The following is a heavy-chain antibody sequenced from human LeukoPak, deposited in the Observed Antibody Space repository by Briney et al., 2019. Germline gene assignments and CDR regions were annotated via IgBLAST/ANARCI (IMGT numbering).Heavy chain of an antibody. CDR1: GFTFSSYA. J-gene: IGHJ4*02. CDR3: AKDQGSGTYTDY. D-gene: IGHD3-10*01. CDR2: ISGSGGGT. Sequence: GGSLRLSCAASGFTFSSYAMSWVRQAPGKGLEWVSAISGSGGGTYYAGSVKGRFTISRDNSKNTLYLQMNSLRAEDTAVYYCAKDQGSGTYTDYWGQGTLVTVSS. V-gene: IGHV3-23*01.